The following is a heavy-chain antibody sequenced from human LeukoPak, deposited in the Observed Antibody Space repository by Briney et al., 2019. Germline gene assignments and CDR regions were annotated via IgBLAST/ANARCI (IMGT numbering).Heavy chain of an antibody. CDR3: ARGGWSIAAGGWFDP. V-gene: IGHV3-53*04. CDR2: IYSGGST. D-gene: IGHD6-6*01. Sequence: GGSLRLSCAASGFTVSSNYMSWVRQAPGKGLERVSVIYSGGSTYYADSVKGRFTISRHNSKNTLYLQMNSLRAEDTAVYYCARGGWSIAAGGWFDPWGQGTLVTVSS. J-gene: IGHJ5*02. CDR1: GFTVSSNY.